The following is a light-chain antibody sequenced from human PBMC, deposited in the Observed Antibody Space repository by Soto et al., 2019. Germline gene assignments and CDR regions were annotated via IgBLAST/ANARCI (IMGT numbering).Light chain of an antibody. CDR3: SLYTSSSTVV. V-gene: IGLV2-14*01. CDR1: SSDVGGYNY. Sequence: QSALTQPASVSGSPGQSITISCTGTSSDVGGYNYVSWYQQHPGKAPKLMIYDVSNRPSGVSNRFSGSKSGNTASLTISGLQSEDEADHYCSLYTSSSTVVFGGGTKLTVL. CDR2: DVS. J-gene: IGLJ2*01.